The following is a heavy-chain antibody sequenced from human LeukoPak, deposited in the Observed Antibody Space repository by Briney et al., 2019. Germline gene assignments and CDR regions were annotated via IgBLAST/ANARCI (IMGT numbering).Heavy chain of an antibody. V-gene: IGHV1-8*01. CDR1: GYTFTSYD. D-gene: IGHD3-22*01. CDR2: MNPNSGNT. J-gene: IGHJ4*02. Sequence: ASVNVSCKASGYTFTSYDINWVRQATGQGLEWMGWMNPNSGNTGYAQKFQGGVTMTRNIFISTAYMELSSLRSEDTAVYYCARVEYISGYSHVYWGQGTLVTVSS. CDR3: ARVEYISGYSHVY.